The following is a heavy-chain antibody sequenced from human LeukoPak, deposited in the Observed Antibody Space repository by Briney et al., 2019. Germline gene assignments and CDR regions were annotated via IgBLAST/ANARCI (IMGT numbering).Heavy chain of an antibody. V-gene: IGHV3-21*01. D-gene: IGHD6-19*01. CDR2: ISSSSSYI. CDR1: GFTFSSYS. J-gene: IGHJ4*02. Sequence: PGGSLRLSCAASGFTFSSYSMNWVRQAPGKGLEWVSSISSSSSYIYYADSVKGRFTISRDNAKNSLYLQMNSLRAEDTAVYYCARGVFAVAGINYFDYWGQGTLVTVSS. CDR3: ARGVFAVAGINYFDY.